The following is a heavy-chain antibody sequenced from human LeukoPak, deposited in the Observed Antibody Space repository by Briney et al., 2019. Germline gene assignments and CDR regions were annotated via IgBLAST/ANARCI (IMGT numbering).Heavy chain of an antibody. Sequence: PGRSLRLSCAASGFTFSAHGMHWVRQAPGKGLEWVALTWYDGSSEYYAASVKGRLTITRDNSKNTLYLQMNRLRAEDTAVYYCVKDRGVVRGVDYWGQGTLVTVSS. CDR3: VKDRGVVRGVDY. CDR2: TWYDGSSE. CDR1: GFTFSAHG. J-gene: IGHJ4*02. D-gene: IGHD3-10*01. V-gene: IGHV3-33*06.